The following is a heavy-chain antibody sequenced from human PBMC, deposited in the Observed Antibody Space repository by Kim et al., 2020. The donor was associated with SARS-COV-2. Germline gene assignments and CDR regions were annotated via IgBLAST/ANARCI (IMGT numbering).Heavy chain of an antibody. CDR2: ISAYNGNT. D-gene: IGHD3-22*01. CDR3: ARYEVEVITSGAFDI. V-gene: IGHV1-18*01. Sequence: ASVKVSCKASGYTFTSYGISWVRQAPGQGLEWMGWISAYNGNTNYAQKLQGRVTMTTDTSTSTAYMELRSLRSDDTAVYYCARYEVEVITSGAFDIWGQGTMVTVSS. J-gene: IGHJ3*02. CDR1: GYTFTSYG.